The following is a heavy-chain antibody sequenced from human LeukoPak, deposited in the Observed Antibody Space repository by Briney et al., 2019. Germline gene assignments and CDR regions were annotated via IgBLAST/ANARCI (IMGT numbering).Heavy chain of an antibody. Sequence: GGSLRLSCAASGFTVSSNYMSWVRQAPGKGLEWVSVIYSGGSTYYADSVKGRFTISRDNARNSLFLQMDSLGPDDTAVYYCAREILSYYYMDVWGKGTTVTVSS. CDR2: IYSGGST. J-gene: IGHJ6*03. CDR3: AREILSYYYMDV. CDR1: GFTVSSNY. D-gene: IGHD2/OR15-2a*01. V-gene: IGHV3-53*01.